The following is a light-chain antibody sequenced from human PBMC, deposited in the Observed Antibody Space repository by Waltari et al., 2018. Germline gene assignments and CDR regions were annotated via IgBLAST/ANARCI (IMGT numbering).Light chain of an antibody. Sequence: IPLTQSPATLSASPGERATLSCRASRSVGTNLAWYQQKRGQAPRLLIYGASFRATGTPDRFTGSWSGTDFTLTISSLQSEDFALYFCQQYNGWRTFGQGTTVDMK. V-gene: IGKV3-15*01. CDR2: GAS. CDR3: QQYNGWRT. CDR1: RSVGTN. J-gene: IGKJ1*01.